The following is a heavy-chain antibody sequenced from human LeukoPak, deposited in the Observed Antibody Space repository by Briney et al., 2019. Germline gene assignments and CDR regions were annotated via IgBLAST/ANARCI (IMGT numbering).Heavy chain of an antibody. D-gene: IGHD6-25*01. CDR2: IRYDGSNK. Sequence: PGGSLRLSCAASGFTFSSYGMHWVRQAPGKGLEWVAFIRYDGSNKYYADSVKGRFTISRDSSKNSLYLQMNSLRTEDTALYYCAKSSSAWGGSYYFDYWGQGTLVTVSS. J-gene: IGHJ4*02. CDR1: GFTFSSYG. V-gene: IGHV3-30*02. CDR3: AKSSSAWGGSYYFDY.